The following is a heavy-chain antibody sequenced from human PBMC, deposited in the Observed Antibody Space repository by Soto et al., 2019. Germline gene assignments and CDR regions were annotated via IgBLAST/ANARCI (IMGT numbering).Heavy chain of an antibody. J-gene: IGHJ4*02. D-gene: IGHD3-3*01. CDR3: ARANGLRFLEWLAGY. V-gene: IGHV3-30-3*01. Sequence: GSLRLSCAASGFTFSSYAMHWVRQAPGKGLEWVAVISYYGSNKYYADSVKGRFTISRDNSKNTLYLQMNSLRAEDTAVYYCARANGLRFLEWLAGYWGQGTLVTVSS. CDR1: GFTFSSYA. CDR2: ISYYGSNK.